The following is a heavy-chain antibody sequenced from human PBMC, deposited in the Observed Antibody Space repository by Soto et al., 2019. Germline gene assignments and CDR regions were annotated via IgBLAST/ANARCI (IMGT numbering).Heavy chain of an antibody. Sequence: GGSLRLSCAASGFTFDDYAMHWVRQAPGKGLEWVSLISWDGGSTYYADSVKGRFTISRDNSKNSLYLQMNSLRAEDTALYYCAKDMGLLHDLADGMDVCGQGTTVTVSS. CDR1: GFTFDDYA. D-gene: IGHD3-3*01. V-gene: IGHV3-43D*04. CDR2: ISWDGGST. J-gene: IGHJ6*02. CDR3: AKDMGLLHDLADGMDV.